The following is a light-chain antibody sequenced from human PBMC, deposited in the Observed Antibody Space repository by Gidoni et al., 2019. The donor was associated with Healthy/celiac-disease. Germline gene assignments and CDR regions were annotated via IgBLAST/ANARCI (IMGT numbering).Light chain of an antibody. J-gene: IGKJ5*01. V-gene: IGKV3-15*01. Sequence: EIVMPQSPATLSVSPGERAPLSCRASQSVSSNLAWYQQKPGQAPRLLIYGASTRATGIPDRFSGSGSGTEFTLTISSLQSEDFAVYYCQQYNNWITFXXXTRLEIK. CDR1: QSVSSN. CDR3: QQYNNWIT. CDR2: GAS.